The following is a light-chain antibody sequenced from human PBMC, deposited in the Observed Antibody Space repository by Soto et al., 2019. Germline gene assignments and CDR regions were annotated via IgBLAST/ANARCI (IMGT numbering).Light chain of an antibody. CDR2: EVN. CDR1: SSDVGGYNY. J-gene: IGLJ3*02. Sequence: QSVLTQPASVSGSPGQTITISCTGSSSDVGGYNYVSWYQQHPGKAPKLMIYEVNNRPSGVSNRFSGSKSGNTASLTISVRQAEDEADYYCSSYTSSSTQVLGGGTKLTVL. CDR3: SSYTSSSTQV. V-gene: IGLV2-14*01.